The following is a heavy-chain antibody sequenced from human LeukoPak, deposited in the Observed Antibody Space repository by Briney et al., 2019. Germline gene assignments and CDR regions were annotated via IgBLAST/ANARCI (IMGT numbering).Heavy chain of an antibody. CDR1: GYIFTNYW. CDR2: IYPGDSEA. CDR3: ARRDQYNWIQHHYFDS. Sequence: GESLKISCKGSGYIFTNYWIGWVCQMPGKGLEWMGIIYPGDSEARYSPSFQGQVIISADKSITTAYLQWSSLEASDTAMYYCARRDQYNWIQHHYFDSWAREPWSPSPQ. J-gene: IGHJ4*02. V-gene: IGHV5-51*01. D-gene: IGHD1-20*01.